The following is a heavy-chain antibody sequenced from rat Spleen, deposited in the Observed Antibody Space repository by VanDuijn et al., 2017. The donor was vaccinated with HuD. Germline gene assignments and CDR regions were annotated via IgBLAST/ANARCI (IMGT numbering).Heavy chain of an antibody. CDR3: ARQMDA. J-gene: IGHJ4*01. V-gene: IGHV5-25*01. CDR1: GFTFSDFF. CDR2: ISTGGGST. Sequence: EVQLVESGGGLVQPGRSMKLSCAASGFTFSDFFMVWVRQAPTKGLEWVASISTGGGSTYYRDSVKGRFTISRDNAKSTLYLQMDSLRSEDTATYYCARQMDAWGQGASVTVSS.